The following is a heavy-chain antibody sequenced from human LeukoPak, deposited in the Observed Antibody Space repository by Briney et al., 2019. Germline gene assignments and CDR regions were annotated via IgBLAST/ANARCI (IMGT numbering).Heavy chain of an antibody. CDR1: GGSFSGYY. CDR2: INHSGST. CDR3: ARGGYDSSGYPIKGVDY. J-gene: IGHJ4*02. D-gene: IGHD3-22*01. V-gene: IGHV4-34*01. Sequence: PSETLSLTCAVYGGSFSGYYWSWIRQPPGKGLEWIGEINHSGSTNYNPSLKSRVTISVDTSKNQFSLKLSSVTAADTAVYYCARGGYDSSGYPIKGVDYWGQGTLVTVSS.